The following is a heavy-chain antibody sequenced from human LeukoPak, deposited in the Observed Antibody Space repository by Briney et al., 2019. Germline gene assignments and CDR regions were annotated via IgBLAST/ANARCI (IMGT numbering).Heavy chain of an antibody. J-gene: IGHJ4*02. CDR2: IKQDGSER. Sequence: GGSLQLSCAASGFTSSGFSMSWVRQSPTKGLVWVANIKQDGSERYYVDSVKGRFTISRDNAKNSLSLQMNNLRVEDTAVYYCARAGSHWHYVYWGQGTVVTVSS. CDR3: ARAGSHWHYVY. D-gene: IGHD3-10*01. V-gene: IGHV3-7*01. CDR1: GFTSSGFS.